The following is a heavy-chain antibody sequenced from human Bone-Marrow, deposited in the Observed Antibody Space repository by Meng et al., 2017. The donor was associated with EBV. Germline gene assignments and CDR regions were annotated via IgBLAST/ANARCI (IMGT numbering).Heavy chain of an antibody. CDR3: AHRPDRRFTWFDP. D-gene: IGHD3-10*01. Sequence: QTALQGVGPTQVKPPQTLTLTCTFSGFSLNTSGAGVDWIRQPRGKALEWLAIIYWDEDKRYSPSLKSRLTITKDSSKEQVVLTMINMVPVVTATYYCAHRPDRRFTWFDPWGQGTLVTVSS. CDR2: IYWDEDK. J-gene: IGHJ5*02. V-gene: IGHV2-5*02. CDR1: GFSLNTSGAG.